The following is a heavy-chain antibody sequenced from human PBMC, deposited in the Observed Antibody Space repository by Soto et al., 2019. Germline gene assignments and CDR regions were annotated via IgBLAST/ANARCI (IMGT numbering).Heavy chain of an antibody. D-gene: IGHD6-13*01. V-gene: IGHV4-34*01. CDR2: INHSGST. J-gene: IGHJ6*02. CDR1: GGSFSGYY. Sequence: SSETLSLTCAVYGGSFSGYYWSWIRQPPGKGLEWIGEINHSGSTNYNPSLKSRVTISVDTSKNQFSLKLSSVTAADTAVYYCARVSKQQLVSNSYYYGMDVWGQGTTVTVSS. CDR3: ARVSKQQLVSNSYYYGMDV.